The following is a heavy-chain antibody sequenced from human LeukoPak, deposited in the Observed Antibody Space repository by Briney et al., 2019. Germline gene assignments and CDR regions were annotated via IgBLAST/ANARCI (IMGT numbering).Heavy chain of an antibody. CDR1: GFTVSSTH. V-gene: IGHV3-53*01. D-gene: IGHD3-16*01. CDR3: ARGGGLDV. Sequence: GGSLRLSCAASGFTVSSTHMVWVRQAPGKGLEWVSVTYTGGNSYYAGSVKGRFIISRDISKNTLYLQMNSLRAEDTAVYFCARGGGLDVWGQGATVTVSS. CDR2: TYTGGNS. J-gene: IGHJ6*02.